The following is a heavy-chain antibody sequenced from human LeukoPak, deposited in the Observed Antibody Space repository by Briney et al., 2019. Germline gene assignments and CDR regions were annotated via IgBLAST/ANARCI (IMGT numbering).Heavy chain of an antibody. CDR1: GYPYNNYA. V-gene: IGHV3-23*01. Sequence: AGGSLRLFRAASGYPYNNYALSWARQAPGKGLEWVSAISGIGGSTYYADSGKGRFTISRDNSKNTLYLQMNSLRAEDTAVYYCTKGTIWLPFDYWGQGTLVTVSS. CDR3: TKGTIWLPFDY. J-gene: IGHJ4*02. D-gene: IGHD5-18*01. CDR2: ISGIGGST.